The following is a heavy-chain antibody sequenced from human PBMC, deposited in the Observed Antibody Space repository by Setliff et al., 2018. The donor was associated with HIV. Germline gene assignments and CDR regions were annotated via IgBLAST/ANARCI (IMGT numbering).Heavy chain of an antibody. Sequence: SETLSLTCTVSGDSISSYYWSWIRQPPGKGLEWIGYIYTSGITDYNPSLKSRVTISEDTSKNQFSLKLSSVTAADTAVYYCARDRRGYYYGSGSCYMDVWGTGTTVTVSS. V-gene: IGHV4-4*08. CDR3: ARDRRGYYYGSGSCYMDV. CDR1: GDSISSYY. CDR2: IYTSGIT. D-gene: IGHD3-10*01. J-gene: IGHJ6*03.